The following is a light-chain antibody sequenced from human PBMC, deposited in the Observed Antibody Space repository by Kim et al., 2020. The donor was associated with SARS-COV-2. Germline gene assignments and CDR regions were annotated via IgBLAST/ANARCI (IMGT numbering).Light chain of an antibody. Sequence: ASVRLTCTLSSEYSTYAIAWHQQQPEKGPRFLVRLNSDGSHTKGDGIPDRFSGSGSGAERYLTISSLQSEDEADYYCQTWGTGIPVAFGGGTKLTVL. CDR3: QTWGTGIPVA. CDR2: LNSDGSH. J-gene: IGLJ2*01. V-gene: IGLV4-69*01. CDR1: SEYSTYA.